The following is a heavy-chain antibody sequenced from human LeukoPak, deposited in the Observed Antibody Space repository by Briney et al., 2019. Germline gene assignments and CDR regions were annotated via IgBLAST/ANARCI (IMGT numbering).Heavy chain of an antibody. Sequence: GASVKVSCKASGYTFTSYDINWVRQAAGQGLEGMGWMNPNSGNTVYAQKFQGRVTMTRNTSISTAYMELSSLRSEDTAVYYCARDFYLYDFWSGYPYYFDYWGQGTLVTVSS. CDR3: ARDFYLYDFWSGYPYYFDY. CDR1: GYTFTSYD. J-gene: IGHJ4*02. V-gene: IGHV1-8*01. D-gene: IGHD3-3*01. CDR2: MNPNSGNT.